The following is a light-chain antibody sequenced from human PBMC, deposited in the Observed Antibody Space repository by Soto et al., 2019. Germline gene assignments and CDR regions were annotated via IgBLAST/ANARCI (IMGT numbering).Light chain of an antibody. J-gene: IGKJ1*01. CDR2: KAS. CDR1: QSINSW. Sequence: DIQMTQSPSTLSASVGDRVTITCRASQSINSWLAWFQQKPGRVPKLLIYKASSLQSGVPSRFSGSGSGTEFTLTISSLQPDDFATYYCQQYNRYWTFGQGTKVEIK. V-gene: IGKV1-5*03. CDR3: QQYNRYWT.